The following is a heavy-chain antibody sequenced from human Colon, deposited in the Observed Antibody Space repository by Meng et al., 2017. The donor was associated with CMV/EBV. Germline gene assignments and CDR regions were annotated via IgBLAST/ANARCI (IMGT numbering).Heavy chain of an antibody. D-gene: IGHD2-2*02. CDR3: ANRCTSCYTPPSY. CDR1: GFTFDDYG. V-gene: IGHV3-20*04. CDR2: ITWNGGNT. Sequence: GESLKISCAASGFTFDDYGMSWVRQAPGKGLEWVSGITWNGGNTGYADSVKGRFTISRDNAKNSLYLQMNSLRAEDTAVYYCANRCTSCYTPPSYWGQGTLVTVSS. J-gene: IGHJ4*02.